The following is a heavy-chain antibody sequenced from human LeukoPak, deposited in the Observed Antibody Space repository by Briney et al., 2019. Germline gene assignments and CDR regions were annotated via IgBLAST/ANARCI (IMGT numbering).Heavy chain of an antibody. CDR1: GGSFSGYY. CDR3: ARVVVAAAMSGWFDP. CDR2: INHSGST. Sequence: SETLSLTCAVYGGSFSGYYWSWIRQPPGKGLEWIGEINHSGSTNYNPSLKSRVTISVDTSKNQFSLKLSSVTAADTAVYYCARVVVAAAMSGWFDPWGQGTLVTVSS. J-gene: IGHJ5*02. D-gene: IGHD2-2*01. V-gene: IGHV4-34*01.